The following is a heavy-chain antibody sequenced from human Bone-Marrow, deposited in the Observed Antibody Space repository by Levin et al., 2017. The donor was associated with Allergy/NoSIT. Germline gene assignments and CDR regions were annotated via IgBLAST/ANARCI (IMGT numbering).Heavy chain of an antibody. CDR2: IRTKAYGGTT. CDR3: TREIHGYCSSTSCPYYFDY. V-gene: IGHV3-49*04. J-gene: IGHJ4*02. Sequence: GESLKISCPTSAFTFGDYAMSWVRQAPGKGLEWIGFIRTKAYGGTTEYAASVKGRFTISRDDSKSIAYLQMNSLKIEDTAVYYCTREIHGYCSSTSCPYYFDYWGQGTLVTVSS. CDR1: AFTFGDYA. D-gene: IGHD2-2*01.